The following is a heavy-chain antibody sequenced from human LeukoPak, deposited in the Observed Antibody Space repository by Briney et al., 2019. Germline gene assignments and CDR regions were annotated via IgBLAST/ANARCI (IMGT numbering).Heavy chain of an antibody. D-gene: IGHD6-19*01. Sequence: ASVKLSCKASGYTFTGYYMHWVRQAPGQGLEWMGWINSNTGHPTYAQGFTGRFVFSWDTSLSAAYLQISSLKAEDTAVYYCARVRYSSGLYYFESWGQGTLVTVSS. CDR2: INSNTGHP. V-gene: IGHV7-4-1*02. CDR3: ARVRYSSGLYYFES. CDR1: GYTFTGYY. J-gene: IGHJ4*02.